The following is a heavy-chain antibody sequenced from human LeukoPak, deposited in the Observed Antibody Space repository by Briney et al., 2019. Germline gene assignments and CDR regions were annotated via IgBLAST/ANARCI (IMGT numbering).Heavy chain of an antibody. CDR3: ARVNLEVVPAAMLNWFDP. J-gene: IGHJ5*02. CDR2: IYYSGST. CDR1: GGSISSSSYY. Sequence: KSSETLSLTCTASGGSISSSSYYWGWIRQPPGKGLEWIGSIYYSGSTYYNPSLKSRVSISVDTSKNQFSLKLSSVTAADTAVYYCARVNLEVVPAAMLNWFDPWGQGTLVTVSS. D-gene: IGHD2-2*01. V-gene: IGHV4-39*07.